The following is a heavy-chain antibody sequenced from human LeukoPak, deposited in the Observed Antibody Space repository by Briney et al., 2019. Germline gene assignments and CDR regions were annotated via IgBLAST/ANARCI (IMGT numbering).Heavy chain of an antibody. Sequence: SETLSLTCTVSGGSMSGYYWSWIRQPPGKGLEWIGEINHSGSTNYNPSLKSRVTISVDTSKNQFSLKLSSVTAADTAVYYCARGRGYDYVWGSYRHRRGYFDYWGQGTLVTVSS. D-gene: IGHD3-16*02. CDR1: GGSMSGYY. J-gene: IGHJ4*02. V-gene: IGHV4-34*01. CDR3: ARGRGYDYVWGSYRHRRGYFDY. CDR2: INHSGST.